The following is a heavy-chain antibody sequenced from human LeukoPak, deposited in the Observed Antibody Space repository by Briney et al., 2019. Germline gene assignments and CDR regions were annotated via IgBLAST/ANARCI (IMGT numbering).Heavy chain of an antibody. J-gene: IGHJ4*02. CDR1: GFTFSSYG. CDR2: ISYDGSNK. Sequence: GGSLRLSCAASGFTFSSYGMHWVRQAPGKGLEWVAVISYDGSNKNYADSVKGRFTISRDNSKNAVYLQMNSLRAEDTAVYYCAKEDVPNHLKLCGVLCLDYWGQGTLVTVSS. D-gene: IGHD1-14*01. CDR3: AKEDVPNHLKLCGVLCLDY. V-gene: IGHV3-30*18.